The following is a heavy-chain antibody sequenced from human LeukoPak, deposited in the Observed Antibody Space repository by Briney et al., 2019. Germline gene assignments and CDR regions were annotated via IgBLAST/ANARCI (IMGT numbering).Heavy chain of an antibody. CDR1: GYTFIHYY. Sequence: ASVKVSCKTSGYTFIHYYMHWVRQASGEGFEWMGIVDPSGDIATYAQKFQGRVTLTTDTSTSTVYMELSSLRSEDTAVYYCARSADYGAADYWGQGSLVTVSS. CDR3: ARSADYGAADY. D-gene: IGHD4-17*01. CDR2: VDPSGDIA. V-gene: IGHV1-46*01. J-gene: IGHJ4*02.